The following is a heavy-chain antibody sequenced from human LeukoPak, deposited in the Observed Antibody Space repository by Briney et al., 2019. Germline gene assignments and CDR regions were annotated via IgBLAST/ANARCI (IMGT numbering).Heavy chain of an antibody. J-gene: IGHJ3*02. Sequence: SETLSLTCTVSGGSISSYYWSWMRQPPGKGLEWIGYIYYSGSTNYNPSLKSRVTISVDTSKNQFSLKLSSVTAADTAVYYCARDSSSWDDAFDIWGQGTMVTVSS. CDR1: GGSISSYY. CDR2: IYYSGST. D-gene: IGHD6-13*01. CDR3: ARDSSSWDDAFDI. V-gene: IGHV4-59*01.